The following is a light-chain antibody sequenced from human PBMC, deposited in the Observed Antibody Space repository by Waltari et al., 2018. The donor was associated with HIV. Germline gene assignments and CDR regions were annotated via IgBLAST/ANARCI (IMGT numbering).Light chain of an antibody. CDR1: RAIGQS. CDR2: RAS. V-gene: IGKV1-16*01. Sequence: DIQMSQSPASLSASLGDPVSITCRASRAIGQSLAWFHQKPGKSPMALFYRASTRHTEVQPGFVGSGSGTEFVLTIVSLQPDDFGTYYCQQYSDIPRTFGGGTKV. J-gene: IGKJ4*01. CDR3: QQYSDIPRT.